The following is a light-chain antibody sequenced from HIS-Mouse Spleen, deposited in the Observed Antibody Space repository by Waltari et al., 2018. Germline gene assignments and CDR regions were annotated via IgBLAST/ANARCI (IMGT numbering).Light chain of an antibody. V-gene: IGLV2-23*01. J-gene: IGLJ3*02. CDR1: SSDVGISNL. CDR2: KGS. Sequence: QSALTQPASVSGSPGQATTISCTGTSSDVGISNLVSWYQQHPGKAPKLMIYKGSKRPSGVSNRFSGSKSGNTASLTISGLQAEDEADYYCCSYAGSSTWVFGGGTKLTVL. CDR3: CSYAGSSTWV.